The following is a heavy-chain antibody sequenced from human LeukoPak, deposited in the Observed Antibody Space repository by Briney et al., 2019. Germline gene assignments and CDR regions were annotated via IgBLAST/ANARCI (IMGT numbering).Heavy chain of an antibody. J-gene: IGHJ4*02. CDR2: IYHTGST. CDR3: ASRKLGNDY. CDR1: GGSVSDYY. V-gene: IGHV4-59*02. D-gene: IGHD7-27*01. Sequence: PSETLSLTCTISGGSVSDYYWSWIRQSPGKGLEWIGYIYHTGSTSYSPSLKSRVTISAGTSQNQSSLKLSSVTAADTAVYYCASRKLGNDYWGQGTLVTVSS.